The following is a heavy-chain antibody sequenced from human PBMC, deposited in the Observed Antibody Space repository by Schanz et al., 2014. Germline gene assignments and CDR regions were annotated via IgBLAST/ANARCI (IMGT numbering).Heavy chain of an antibody. CDR3: AKHVRSLTGNDY. Sequence: VHLVESGGGVVQPGRSLRLSCTGSRFTISRNPIHWVRQAPGKGLERVSGIGGSGDSTHYADSVKGRFIISRDNCKNTLYPQVNSLRAEDTAVYYCAKHVRSLTGNDYWGQGTLVTVSS. D-gene: IGHD3-9*01. J-gene: IGHJ4*02. CDR1: RFTISRNP. V-gene: IGHV3-23*04. CDR2: IGGSGDST.